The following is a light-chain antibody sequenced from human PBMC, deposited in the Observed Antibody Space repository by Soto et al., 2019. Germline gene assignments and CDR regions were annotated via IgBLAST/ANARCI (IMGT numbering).Light chain of an antibody. CDR3: CSYTGSYSHV. CDR2: DVT. Sequence: QSALTQPHSVSGSPGQSVTISCTGTSSDVGGYSYVSWYQQHPGKAPELIIYDVTERPSGVPDRFSGSKSGNTASLTISGLQAEDEADYYCCSYTGSYSHVFRIGTKVTVL. J-gene: IGLJ1*01. CDR1: SSDVGGYSY. V-gene: IGLV2-11*01.